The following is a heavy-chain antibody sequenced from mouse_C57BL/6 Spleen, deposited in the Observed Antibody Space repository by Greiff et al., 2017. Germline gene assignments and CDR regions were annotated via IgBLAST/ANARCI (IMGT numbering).Heavy chain of an antibody. D-gene: IGHD1-1*01. CDR2: IYPGSGST. Sequence: QVQLQQPGADLVKPGASVKMSCKASGYTFTSYWITWVKQRPGQGLEWIGDIYPGSGSTNYNEKFKSKATLTVDTSSSTAYMQLSSLTSEDSAVYYCARSYYGSSYGWYFDVWGTGTTVTVSS. V-gene: IGHV1-55*01. CDR1: GYTFTSYW. J-gene: IGHJ1*03. CDR3: ARSYYGSSYGWYFDV.